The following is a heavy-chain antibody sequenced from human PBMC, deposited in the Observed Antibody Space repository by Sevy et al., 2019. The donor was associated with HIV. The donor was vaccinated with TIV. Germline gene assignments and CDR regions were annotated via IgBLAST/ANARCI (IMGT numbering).Heavy chain of an antibody. V-gene: IGHV3-30*04. J-gene: IGHJ4*02. D-gene: IGHD6-6*01. Sequence: GGSLRLSCAASEFTFSDYAIHWVRQAPGKGLEWLAVISYHGRNQFYADSVRGRFTISRDDSKNTVYLQMNSLRPDDTAVYYCARKQFVLPFDYWGQGTLVTVSS. CDR1: EFTFSDYA. CDR2: ISYHGRNQ. CDR3: ARKQFVLPFDY.